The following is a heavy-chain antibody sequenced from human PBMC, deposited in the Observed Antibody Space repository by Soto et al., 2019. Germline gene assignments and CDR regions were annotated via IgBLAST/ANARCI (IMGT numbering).Heavy chain of an antibody. CDR3: ARSPRYCNDNFDD. Sequence: PSGTLSLSCPNFGISISSYYWILIRQPQGKGLEWIGYIYYSGSTNYYPYLKSRVTISVDTSKNQFSLKLSSVTAADTAVYYCARSPRYCNDNFDDWGQGTSVTFSS. CDR1: GISISSYY. V-gene: IGHV4-59*08. J-gene: IGHJ4*02. CDR2: IYYSGST. D-gene: IGHD3-10*01.